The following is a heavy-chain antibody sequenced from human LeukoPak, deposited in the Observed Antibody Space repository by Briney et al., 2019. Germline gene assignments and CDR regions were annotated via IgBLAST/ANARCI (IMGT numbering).Heavy chain of an antibody. Sequence: SSETLSLTCTVSGGSISSYYWSWIRQPPGKGLEWIGYIYYSGSTNYNPSLKSRVTISVDTSKNQLSLKLSSVTAEDTAVYYCARTGYCSGYSCYLNPIDYWGQGTLVTVSS. V-gene: IGHV4-59*01. D-gene: IGHD2-15*01. CDR1: GGSISSYY. CDR2: IYYSGST. CDR3: ARTGYCSGYSCYLNPIDY. J-gene: IGHJ4*02.